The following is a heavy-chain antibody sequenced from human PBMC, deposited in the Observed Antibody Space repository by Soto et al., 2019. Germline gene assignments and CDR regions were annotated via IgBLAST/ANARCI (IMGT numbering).Heavy chain of an antibody. CDR3: ARSVVPATMRGGFDP. CDR2: VNPRSGST. J-gene: IGHJ5*02. Sequence: QVQLVQSGAEVKKPGASVKVSCKASGYSFTTYNIHWVRQAPGQGLDWMGIVNPRSGSTVYAQRFQGRVTMTGDTATSTVYMELSSLRSDDKAVYYCARSVVPATMRGGFDPWGQGTLVTVSS. D-gene: IGHD2-2*01. CDR1: GYSFTTYN. V-gene: IGHV1-46*03.